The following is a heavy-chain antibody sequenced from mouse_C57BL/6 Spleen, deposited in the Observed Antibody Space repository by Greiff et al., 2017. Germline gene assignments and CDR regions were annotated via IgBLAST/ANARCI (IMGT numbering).Heavy chain of an antibody. CDR1: GYTFTSYG. J-gene: IGHJ3*01. V-gene: IGHV1-81*01. CDR2: IYPRSGNT. Sequence: VKVVESGAELARPGASVKLSCKASGYTFTSYGLSWVKQRTGQGLEWIGEIYPRSGNTYYNEKFKGKATLTADKSSSTAYMELRSLTSEDSAVYFCAGYYGSTRFAYWGQGTLVTVSA. D-gene: IGHD1-1*01. CDR3: AGYYGSTRFAY.